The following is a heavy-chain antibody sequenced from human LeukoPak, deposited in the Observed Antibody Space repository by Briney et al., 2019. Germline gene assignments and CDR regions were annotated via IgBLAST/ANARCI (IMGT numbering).Heavy chain of an antibody. J-gene: IGHJ5*02. Sequence: SETLSLTCTVSGGSISSYYWTWIRQPPGKGLEWLGYIYYSGTTNYNPSLKSRVTISVDTSKNYFSLKLTAVTAADTAVYYCASSAHFYDGRGKRYNWFDPWGQGSRVTVSS. CDR1: GGSISSYY. CDR3: ASSAHFYDGRGKRYNWFDP. CDR2: IYYSGTT. V-gene: IGHV4-59*12. D-gene: IGHD3-16*01.